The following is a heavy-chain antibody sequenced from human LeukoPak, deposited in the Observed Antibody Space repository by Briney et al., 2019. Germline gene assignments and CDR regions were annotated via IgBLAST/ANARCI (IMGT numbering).Heavy chain of an antibody. V-gene: IGHV3-20*04. CDR2: INWNGGST. CDR3: ARGFGYYGSGSFFDY. CDR1: GFTFDDYG. J-gene: IGHJ4*02. Sequence: GGSLRLSCAASGFTFDDYGMSWVRQAPGKGREWVSGINWNGGSTGYADSVKGRFTISRDNAKNSLYLQMNSLRAEDTALYYCARGFGYYGSGSFFDYWGQGTLVTVSS. D-gene: IGHD3-10*01.